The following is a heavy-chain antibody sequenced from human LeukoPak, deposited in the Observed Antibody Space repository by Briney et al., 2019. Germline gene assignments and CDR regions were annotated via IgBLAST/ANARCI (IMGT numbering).Heavy chain of an antibody. CDR2: ISSSGSTI. CDR1: GFTFSDYY. V-gene: IGHV3-11*04. J-gene: IGHJ4*02. CDR3: ARDLTRDYDFDY. Sequence: GGSLRLSCAGSGFTFSDYYMSWIRQAPGKGLEWVSYISSSGSTIYYADSVKGRFTISRDNAKNSLYLQMNSLRAEDTAAYYCARDLTRDYDFDYWGQGTLVTVSS. D-gene: IGHD4-17*01.